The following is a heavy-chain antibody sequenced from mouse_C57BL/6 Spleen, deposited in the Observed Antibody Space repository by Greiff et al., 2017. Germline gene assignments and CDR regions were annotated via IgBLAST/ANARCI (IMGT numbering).Heavy chain of an antibody. CDR3: ARAYYSNYVWFAY. CDR2: ISDGGSYT. V-gene: IGHV5-4*03. J-gene: IGHJ3*01. Sequence: EVKLEESGGDLVKPGGSLKLSCAASGFTFSSYAMSWVRQTPEKRLEWVATISDGGSYTYYPDNVKGRFTISRDNAKNNLYLQMSHLKSEDTAMYYCARAYYSNYVWFAYWGQGTLVTVSA. D-gene: IGHD2-5*01. CDR1: GFTFSSYA.